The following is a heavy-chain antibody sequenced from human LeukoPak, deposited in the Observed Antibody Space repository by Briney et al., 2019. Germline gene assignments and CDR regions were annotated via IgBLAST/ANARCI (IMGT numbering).Heavy chain of an antibody. CDR2: INWNGGST. V-gene: IGHV3-20*04. J-gene: IGHJ4*02. CDR1: GFTFDDYG. CDR3: ARGIAAAGTSV. Sequence: GGSLRLSWAASGFTFDDYGMSWVRPAPGKGLEWVAFINWNGGSTGYADSVQGRFTISRDNAKNSLYLQMTSLRAEDTALYYCARGIAAAGTSVWGQGTLVTVSS. D-gene: IGHD6-13*01.